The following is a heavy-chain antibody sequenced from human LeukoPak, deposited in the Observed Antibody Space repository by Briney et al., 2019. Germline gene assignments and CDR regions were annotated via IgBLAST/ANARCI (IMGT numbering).Heavy chain of an antibody. CDR3: ARASPKWELPNDY. Sequence: GASVKVSCKVSGYTLTELSMHWVRQAPGKGLEWMGWINPNSGGTNYAQKFQGRVTMTRDTSISTAYMELSRLRSDDTAVYYCARASPKWELPNDYWGQGTLVTVSS. V-gene: IGHV1-2*02. CDR2: INPNSGGT. CDR1: GYTLTELS. J-gene: IGHJ4*02. D-gene: IGHD1-26*01.